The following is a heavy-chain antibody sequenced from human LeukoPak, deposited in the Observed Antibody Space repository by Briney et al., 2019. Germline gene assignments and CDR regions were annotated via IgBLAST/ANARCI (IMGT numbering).Heavy chain of an antibody. Sequence: PGGSLRLSCAASGFTFSSYWMSWIRQPPGKGLEWIGEINHSGSTNYNPSLKSRVTISVDTSKNQFSLKLSSVTAADTAVYYCARGGSYGDYPIDYWGQGTLVTVSS. J-gene: IGHJ4*02. D-gene: IGHD4-17*01. CDR1: GFTFSSYW. CDR2: INHSGST. CDR3: ARGGSYGDYPIDY. V-gene: IGHV4-34*01.